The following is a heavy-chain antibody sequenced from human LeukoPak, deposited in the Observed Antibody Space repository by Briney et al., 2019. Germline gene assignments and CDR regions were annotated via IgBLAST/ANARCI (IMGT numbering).Heavy chain of an antibody. V-gene: IGHV1-69*16. CDR3: ATHGRGYCSGGSCGGLDS. CDR1: GDTFSSKT. J-gene: IGHJ4*02. CDR2: IIPILGTR. D-gene: IGHD2-15*01. Sequence: SVKVSCKASGDTFSSKTITWVRQAPGQGLQWMGGIIPILGTRNYAQKFQDRVAITTDESTSTIYMELRSLRYEDAAVYYCATHGRGYCSGGSCGGLDSWGQGTLVSVSS.